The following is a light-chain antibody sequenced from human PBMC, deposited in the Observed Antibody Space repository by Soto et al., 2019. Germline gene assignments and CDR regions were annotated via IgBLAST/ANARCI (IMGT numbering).Light chain of an antibody. CDR1: SSNIGSYI. CDR3: AAWDDSLNGVV. CDR2: SNN. V-gene: IGLV1-44*01. J-gene: IGLJ2*01. Sequence: QSVLTQPPSASGTPGLRVTISCSGSSSNIGSYIVNWYQQLPGTAPKLLIYSNNQRPSGVPDRFSGSKSGTSASLAISGLQSDDEADYYCAAWDDSLNGVVFGGGTKVTVL.